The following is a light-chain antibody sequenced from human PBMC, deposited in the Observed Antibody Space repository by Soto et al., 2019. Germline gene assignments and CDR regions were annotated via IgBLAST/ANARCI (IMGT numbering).Light chain of an antibody. CDR1: SNDVGGYNF. J-gene: IGLJ2*01. V-gene: IGLV2-14*01. CDR3: GSYTSTDSLI. CDR2: EVT. Sequence: QSALTQPASVSGSPGQSITISCTGSSNDVGGYNFVSWYQQHPGKAPKLLIYEVTNRPSGISDRFSGSRSGNTASLTISGLQPEDEADYYCGSYTSTDSLIFCGGTKLTVL.